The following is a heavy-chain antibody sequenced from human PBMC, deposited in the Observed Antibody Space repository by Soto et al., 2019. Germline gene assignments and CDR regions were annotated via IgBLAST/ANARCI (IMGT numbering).Heavy chain of an antibody. J-gene: IGHJ4*02. D-gene: IGHD3-22*01. CDR2: IYYSGST. Sequence: SETLSLTCTVSGGSVSSGSYYWSWIRQPPGKGLEWIGYIYYSGSTNYNPSLKSRVTISVDTSKNQFSLKLSSVTAADTAVYYCARVPYDSSGYYFDYWGQVTLVTVSS. CDR3: ARVPYDSSGYYFDY. V-gene: IGHV4-61*01. CDR1: GGSVSSGSYY.